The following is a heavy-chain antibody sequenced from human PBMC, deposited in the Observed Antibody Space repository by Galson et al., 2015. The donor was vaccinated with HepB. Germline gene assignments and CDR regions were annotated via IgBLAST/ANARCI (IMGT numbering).Heavy chain of an antibody. CDR2: IYYSGST. CDR1: GGSISSYY. J-gene: IGHJ3*02. V-gene: IGHV4-59*01. D-gene: IGHD6-19*01. CDR3: ARGTWGSGWAFDI. Sequence: SETLSLTCTVSGGSISSYYWSWIRQPPGKGLEWIGYIYYSGSTNYNPSLKSRVTISVDTSKNQFSLKLSSVTAADTAVYYCARGTWGSGWAFDIWGQGTMVTVSS.